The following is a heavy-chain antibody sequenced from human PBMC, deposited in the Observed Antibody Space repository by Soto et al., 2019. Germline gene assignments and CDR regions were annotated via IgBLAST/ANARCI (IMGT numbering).Heavy chain of an antibody. J-gene: IGHJ4*01. CDR1: GYTFSNYA. CDR2: INAGNGNT. D-gene: IGHD2-21*02. CDR3: ARSIVVVTALDY. Sequence: VASVKVSCKASGYTFSNYAIHWVRQAPGQRLEWMGWINAGNGNTKYSQKFQGRVTITRDTSASTAYMELSSLRSEDTAVYYCARSIVVVTALDYWGQGTLVTVSS. V-gene: IGHV1-3*01.